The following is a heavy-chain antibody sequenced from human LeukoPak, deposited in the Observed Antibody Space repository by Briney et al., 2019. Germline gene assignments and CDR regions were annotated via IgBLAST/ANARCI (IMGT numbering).Heavy chain of an antibody. CDR2: ISSYSGKT. CDR3: ARDFWVRHSAPAPKDL. J-gene: IGHJ5*02. Sequence: ASVKVSCKASGYTFTIYYMHWVRQAPGQGLEWMGWISSYSGKTKYAQRFQGRVIMTTDTSTSTAYMELRSLRSDDTAVFYCARDFWVRHSAPAPKDLWGQGTLVTVSS. V-gene: IGHV1-18*04. D-gene: IGHD2-2*01. CDR1: GYTFTIYY.